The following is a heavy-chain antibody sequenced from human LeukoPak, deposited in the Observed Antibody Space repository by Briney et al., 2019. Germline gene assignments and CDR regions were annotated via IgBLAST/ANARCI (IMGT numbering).Heavy chain of an antibody. Sequence: GGSLRLSCAASGFTFNSYNMNWVRQAPGKGLEWVSSISSSSSYIYYADSVKGRFTISRHNANKSMYLQLNSLRAEDTAVYFFAREPIYGLNFDYWGQGTLVTVSS. V-gene: IGHV3-21*01. CDR2: ISSSSSYI. CDR1: GFTFNSYN. J-gene: IGHJ4*02. CDR3: AREPIYGLNFDY. D-gene: IGHD2/OR15-2a*01.